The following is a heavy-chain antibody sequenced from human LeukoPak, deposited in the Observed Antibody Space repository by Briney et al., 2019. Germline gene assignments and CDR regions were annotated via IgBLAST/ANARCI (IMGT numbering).Heavy chain of an antibody. V-gene: IGHV1-69*05. CDR2: IIPIFGTA. CDR1: GGTFSSYA. CDR3: AGGGDGDNGGGGGKLDY. Sequence: SVKVSCKASGGTFSSYAISWVRQAPGQGLEWMGGIIPIFGTANYAQKFQGRVTITTDESTSTAYMELSSLRSEDTAVYYCAGGGDGDNGGGGGKLDYWGQGTLVTVSS. J-gene: IGHJ4*02. D-gene: IGHD5-24*01.